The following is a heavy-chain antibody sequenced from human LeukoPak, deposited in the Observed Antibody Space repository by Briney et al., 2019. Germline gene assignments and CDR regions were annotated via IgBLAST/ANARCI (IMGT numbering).Heavy chain of an antibody. Sequence: SETLSLTCAVYGGSFSGYYWSWIRQPPGKGLEWMGEINHSGSTNYNPSLKSRATISVNTSKNQFSLKLSSVTAADTAVYYCARGPRELLYYAFDTWGQGTMVTVSS. CDR1: GGSFSGYY. CDR3: ARGPRELLYYAFDT. J-gene: IGHJ3*02. V-gene: IGHV4-34*01. CDR2: INHSGST. D-gene: IGHD1-26*01.